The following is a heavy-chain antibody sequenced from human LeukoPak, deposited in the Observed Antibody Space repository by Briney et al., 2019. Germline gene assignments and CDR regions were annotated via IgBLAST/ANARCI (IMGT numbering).Heavy chain of an antibody. Sequence: GGSLRLSCAASGFTFSSYSMNWVRQAPGKGLEWVSSISSSSSYIYYADSVKGRFTISRDNAKNSLYLQMNSLRAEDTAVYYCAGSYYDILTGYYKGGGYYGMDVWGQGTTVTVSS. V-gene: IGHV3-21*01. CDR1: GFTFSSYS. J-gene: IGHJ6*02. D-gene: IGHD3-9*01. CDR3: AGSYYDILTGYYKGGGYYGMDV. CDR2: ISSSSSYI.